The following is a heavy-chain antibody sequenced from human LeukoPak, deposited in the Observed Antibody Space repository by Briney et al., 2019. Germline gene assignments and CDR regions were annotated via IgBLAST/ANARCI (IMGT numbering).Heavy chain of an antibody. CDR2: IYSDDST. V-gene: IGHV3-66*02. D-gene: IGHD1-26*01. CDR3: ARDGRVGATRLNI. Sequence: GGSLRLSCAASGLTVSSNYMSWVRQAPGKGLEWVSVIYSDDSTYYADSVRGRFTISRGNSKNTLYLQMNSLRAEDTAVYYCARDGRVGATRLNIWGQGTMVTVSS. J-gene: IGHJ3*02. CDR1: GLTVSSNY.